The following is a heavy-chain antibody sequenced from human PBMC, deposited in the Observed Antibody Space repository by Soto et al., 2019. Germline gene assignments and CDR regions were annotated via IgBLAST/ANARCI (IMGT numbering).Heavy chain of an antibody. CDR1: GYTFTSYY. Sequence: GASVKFSCNASGYTFTSYYMHWVPHVPLQGIEWMRRINPSVGSTSYAQKLQGRVTMTRDTSTSTVYMELSSLRSEDTAVYYCARHGKVDTAMVPYYYYGMDVWCQGTTVTVSS. D-gene: IGHD5-18*01. CDR2: INPSVGST. V-gene: IGHV1-46*04. CDR3: ARHGKVDTAMVPYYYYGMDV. J-gene: IGHJ6*02.